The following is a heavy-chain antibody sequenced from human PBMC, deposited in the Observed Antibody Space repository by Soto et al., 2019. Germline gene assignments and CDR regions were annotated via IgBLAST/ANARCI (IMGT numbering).Heavy chain of an antibody. CDR1: GYTFTSYG. J-gene: IGHJ6*02. CDR2: ISADNGNT. Sequence: ASVKVSCKASGYTFTSYGISWVRQAPGQGLEWMGWISADNGNTNYAQQLQGRVSMTTDTSTSTAYMDLRSLRAEDTAVYYCARGHDFWSGYSVYYYGMDVWGQGTTVTVSS. V-gene: IGHV1-18*01. D-gene: IGHD3-3*01. CDR3: ARGHDFWSGYSVYYYGMDV.